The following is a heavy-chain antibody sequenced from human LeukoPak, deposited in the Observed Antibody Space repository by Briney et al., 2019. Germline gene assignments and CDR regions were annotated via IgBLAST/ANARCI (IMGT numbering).Heavy chain of an antibody. J-gene: IGHJ4*02. Sequence: SETLSLTCTVSGVSISSCSYYWGWIRQPPGKGLVWIGSIYYSGSTYYKPSLKRRGTTSVDTYKNRLSLKMRSVAAADTAVYYCARPKGYEYSSSSRPTYFDYWGQGTLVTVSS. D-gene: IGHD6-6*01. CDR1: GVSISSCSYY. V-gene: IGHV4-39*01. CDR3: ARPKGYEYSSSSRPTYFDY. CDR2: IYYSGST.